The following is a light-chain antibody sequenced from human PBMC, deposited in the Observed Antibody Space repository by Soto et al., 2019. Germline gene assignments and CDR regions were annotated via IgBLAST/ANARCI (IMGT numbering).Light chain of an antibody. CDR2: DVS. V-gene: IGLV2-8*01. CDR1: TSDVGGYNY. Sequence: QSALTQHPSASGSPGQSVAISCTGTTSDVGGYNYVSWYKQHPGKAPKLIIYDVSKRPSGVPDRFSGSKSGNTASLTVSGLQGEDEADYYCSSYVASNTLAFGVGTKRTVL. J-gene: IGLJ2*01. CDR3: SSYVASNTLA.